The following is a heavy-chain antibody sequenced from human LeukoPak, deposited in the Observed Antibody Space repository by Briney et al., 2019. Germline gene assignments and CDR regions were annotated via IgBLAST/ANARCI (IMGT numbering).Heavy chain of an antibody. Sequence: GRSLRLSCAASRFTLSSNYMRWVRQAPGKGLEWVSLIYSGGSTYYAVSVKGRFTIPRDHTKNTLHLLLNSLHAEDTAVYYYASCPEHYGGFRRNCCDCWVQGARVAVSS. CDR3: ASCPEHYGGFRRNCCDC. CDR1: RFTLSSNY. V-gene: IGHV3-53*05. D-gene: IGHD4-23*01. CDR2: IYSGGST. J-gene: IGHJ4*02.